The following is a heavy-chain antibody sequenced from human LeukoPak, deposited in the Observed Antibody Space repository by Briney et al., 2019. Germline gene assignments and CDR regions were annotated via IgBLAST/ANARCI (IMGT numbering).Heavy chain of an antibody. J-gene: IGHJ4*02. V-gene: IGHV3-48*01. Sequence: GGSLRLSCAASGFTFSSYSMNWVRQAPGKGLEWVSYISSSSNIINYADSVKGRFTISRDNAKNSLYLQMNNLRAEDTAVYYCARSIVGATSPNFDYWGQGTLVTVSS. CDR2: ISSSSNII. D-gene: IGHD1-26*01. CDR1: GFTFSSYS. CDR3: ARSIVGATSPNFDY.